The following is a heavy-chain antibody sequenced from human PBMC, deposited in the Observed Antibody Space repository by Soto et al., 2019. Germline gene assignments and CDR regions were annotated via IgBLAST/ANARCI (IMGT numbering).Heavy chain of an antibody. CDR1: GFTFNSYF. CDR3: AKSLTASNFRLDV. Sequence: WSLRLSCTASGFTFNSYFMSWVRQAPGEGLEWISAISGGGGAKYYSDSVKGRFTISRDNSNNTLYLQMNSLRADDTAVYYCAKSLTASNFRLDVWGHGTRVTVYS. D-gene: IGHD7-27*01. CDR2: ISGGGGAK. V-gene: IGHV3-23*01. J-gene: IGHJ6*02.